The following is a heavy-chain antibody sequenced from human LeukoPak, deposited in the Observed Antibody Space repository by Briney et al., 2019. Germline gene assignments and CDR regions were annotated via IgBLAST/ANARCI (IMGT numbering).Heavy chain of an antibody. Sequence: GGSLRPSCAASGFTFSNAWMSWVRQAPGKGLEWVGRIKSKTDGGTTDYAAPVKGRFTISRDDSKNTLYLQMNSLKTEDTAVYYCTTLVRGHMGFSYYFDYWGQGTLVTVSS. J-gene: IGHJ4*02. CDR1: GFTFSNAW. CDR3: TTLVRGHMGFSYYFDY. D-gene: IGHD3-10*01. V-gene: IGHV3-15*01. CDR2: IKSKTDGGTT.